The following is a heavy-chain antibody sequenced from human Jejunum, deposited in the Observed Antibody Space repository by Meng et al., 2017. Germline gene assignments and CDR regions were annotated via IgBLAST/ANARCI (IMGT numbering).Heavy chain of an antibody. CDR2: VYSDGSKK. J-gene: IGHJ4*02. CDR1: GFTISNYG. D-gene: IGHD2-15*01. CDR3: ARDLSVGSFDY. Sequence: GESLKISCAASGFTISNYGMHWVRQAPGKGLEWVAGVYSDGSKKVYADSVKGRFTISRDFSKNTLYLQMNSLTAEDMAVYYCARDLSVGSFDYGGQGTLVTVSS. V-gene: IGHV3-33*01.